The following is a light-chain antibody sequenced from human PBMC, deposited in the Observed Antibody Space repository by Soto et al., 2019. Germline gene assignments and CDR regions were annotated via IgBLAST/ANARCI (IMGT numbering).Light chain of an antibody. V-gene: IGLV2-8*01. CDR2: EVN. J-gene: IGLJ1*01. CDR3: SSYAGSSNYV. CDR1: SSDVGGYNY. Sequence: QSALTQPPSASGSPGQSVTISCTGTSSDVGGYNYVSWYQPHPGKAPKLMIYEVNKRPSGVPDRFSGSKSGNTASLTVSGLQAEDEADYYCSSYAGSSNYVFGTGTKVTVL.